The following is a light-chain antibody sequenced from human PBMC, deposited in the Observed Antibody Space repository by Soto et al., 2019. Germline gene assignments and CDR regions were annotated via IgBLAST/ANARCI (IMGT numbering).Light chain of an antibody. CDR1: QSVSSSY. V-gene: IGKV3-20*01. Sequence: EIVLTQSPGTLSWSPGERATRSCRASQSVSSSYLAWYQQKPGQALRLLIYGASSRATGIPDRFSGSGSGTDFTLTISRLEPEDFAVYYGQQYGSSPQTFGQGTKLEIK. J-gene: IGKJ2*01. CDR3: QQYGSSPQT. CDR2: GAS.